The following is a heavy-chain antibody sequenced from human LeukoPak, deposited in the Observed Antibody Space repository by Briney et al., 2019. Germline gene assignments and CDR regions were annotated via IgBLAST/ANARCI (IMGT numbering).Heavy chain of an antibody. CDR2: IYTSGST. D-gene: IGHD2-15*01. J-gene: IGHJ4*02. Sequence: SETLSFTSTVSAGSISSRTYYWSWIRQPAGKGLEWIGRIYTSGSTNYNPSLKTLITISVDTSKNQFSLKLSSVTAADTAVYYCARNSCPSGSCYDNRGYFDYWGQGTLVTVSS. CDR1: AGSISSRTYY. CDR3: ARNSCPSGSCYDNRGYFDY. V-gene: IGHV4-61*02.